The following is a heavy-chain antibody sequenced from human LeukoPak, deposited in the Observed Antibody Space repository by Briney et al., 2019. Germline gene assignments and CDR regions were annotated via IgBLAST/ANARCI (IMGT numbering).Heavy chain of an antibody. D-gene: IGHD1-26*01. Sequence: GGSLRLSCAASGFTVSSNYMSWVRQAPGKGLEWVSVIYSGGSTYYADSVKGRFTISRDNSKNTLYLQMNSLRAEDTAVYYCAKDRRKVGATEIDYWGRGTLVTVSS. CDR1: GFTVSSNY. CDR2: IYSGGST. J-gene: IGHJ4*02. CDR3: AKDRRKVGATEIDY. V-gene: IGHV3-53*01.